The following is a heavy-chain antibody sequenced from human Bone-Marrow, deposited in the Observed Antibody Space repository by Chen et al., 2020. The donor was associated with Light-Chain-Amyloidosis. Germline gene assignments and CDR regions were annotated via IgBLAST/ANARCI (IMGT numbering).Heavy chain of an antibody. CDR2: MFYSGNP. D-gene: IGHD2-21*02. Sequence: QLRLQESGPGLVKPSGTLFLTCTVSGGSISSDSHYWAWIRQPPGKGLEWIGSMFYSGNPFYNPSLKSRVTISVDTSKNQFSLKVTSVTAADTAVYYCARHGGNMVTRSVDYWGQGTLVTASS. CDR1: GGSISSDSHY. J-gene: IGHJ4*02. CDR3: ARHGGNMVTRSVDY. V-gene: IGHV4-39*01.